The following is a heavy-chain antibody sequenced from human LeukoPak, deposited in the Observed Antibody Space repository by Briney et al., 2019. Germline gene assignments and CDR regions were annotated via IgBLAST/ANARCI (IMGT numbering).Heavy chain of an antibody. J-gene: IGHJ3*02. CDR3: ARDWLRVGAKGYVFDI. Sequence: GGSLRLSCAASGFSFDGYGMTCVRQAPGKGLEWGSGINWNGGRKSDAASVKGRFIISRDNDNNSLYLQQNSLRAGDTALYYCARDWLRVGAKGYVFDIWGQGTMVTVSS. V-gene: IGHV3-20*04. CDR2: INWNGGRK. D-gene: IGHD1-26*01. CDR1: GFSFDGYG.